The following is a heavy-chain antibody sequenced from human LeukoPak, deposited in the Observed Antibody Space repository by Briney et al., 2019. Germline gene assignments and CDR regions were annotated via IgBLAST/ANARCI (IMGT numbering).Heavy chain of an antibody. CDR3: ARQRDNADYLDAFDV. Sequence: SETLSLTCTVSGGSIGSYYWSWMRQPPGKGLECIGYIYHSGTTNYNPSLKSRVTISADTSKNQFSLKLTSVTAADTAIYYCARQRDNADYLDAFDVWGQGTMVTVSS. J-gene: IGHJ3*01. CDR1: GGSIGSYY. CDR2: IYHSGTT. D-gene: IGHD4-17*01. V-gene: IGHV4-59*08.